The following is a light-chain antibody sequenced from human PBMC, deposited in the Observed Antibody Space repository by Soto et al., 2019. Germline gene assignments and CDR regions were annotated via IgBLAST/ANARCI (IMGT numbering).Light chain of an antibody. CDR2: DAS. CDR3: QQYNNWPRT. J-gene: IGKJ1*01. CDR1: QAVSTY. V-gene: IGKV3-11*01. Sequence: VLTQSPATLSLSPWERATLSCRASQAVSTYVAWYQHKPGQAPRLLIYDASNRATGVPFRFSGSGSGTDFTLTVSSLEPEDFAVYYCQQYNNWPRTFGQGTKVDIK.